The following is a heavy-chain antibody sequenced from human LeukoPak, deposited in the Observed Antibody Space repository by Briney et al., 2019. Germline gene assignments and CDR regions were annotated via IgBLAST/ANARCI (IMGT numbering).Heavy chain of an antibody. CDR3: ARGGDSSGYYPFDY. D-gene: IGHD3-22*01. J-gene: IGHJ4*02. CDR1: GYTFTGYY. CDR2: INPNSGGT. Sequence: GESLKISCKGSGYTFTGYYMHRVRQAPGQGLEWMGWINPNSGGTNYAQKFQGRVTMTRDTSISTAYMELSRLRSDDTAVYYCARGGDSSGYYPFDYWGQGTLVTVSS. V-gene: IGHV1-2*02.